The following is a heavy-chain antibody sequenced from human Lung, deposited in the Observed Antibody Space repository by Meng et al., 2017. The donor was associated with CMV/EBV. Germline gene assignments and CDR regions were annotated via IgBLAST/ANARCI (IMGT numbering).Heavy chain of an antibody. CDR2: ISAENGNT. D-gene: IGHD4-17*01. CDR1: GYTFGIFG. V-gene: IGHV1-18*01. CDR3: ARAGAAVTTHFDF. J-gene: IGHJ4*02. Sequence: QVPLVQSGATLEKPADSVTLSCKASGYTFGIFGSTWVRQAPGQGLEWVGWISAENGNTNYAQKFQGRVTLTTDTITKTAYMDLRGLRSDDSAVYYCARAGAAVTTHFDFWGRGTLVTVSS.